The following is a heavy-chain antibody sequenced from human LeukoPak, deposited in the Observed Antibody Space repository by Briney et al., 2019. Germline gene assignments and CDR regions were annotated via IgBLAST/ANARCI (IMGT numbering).Heavy chain of an antibody. V-gene: IGHV4-38-2*02. D-gene: IGHD2/OR15-2a*01. J-gene: IGHJ4*02. Sequence: PSETLSLTCAVSGYSISSGYYWGWIRQPPGKGLEWIGRIYTSGSTNYNPSLKSRVTISVDTSKNQFSLKLSSVTAADTAVYYCAREIAPYLEVRYFDYWGQGTLVTVSS. CDR1: GYSISSGYY. CDR2: IYTSGST. CDR3: AREIAPYLEVRYFDY.